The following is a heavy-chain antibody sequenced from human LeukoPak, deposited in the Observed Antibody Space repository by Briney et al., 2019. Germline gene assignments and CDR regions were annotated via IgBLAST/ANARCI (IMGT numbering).Heavy chain of an antibody. J-gene: IGHJ4*02. CDR2: ISRSSSSI. D-gene: IGHD3-10*01. CDR3: AKSPITMVRGVIITDGYYFDY. CDR1: GFDFSTHS. V-gene: IGHV3-48*04. Sequence: GGSLRLSCAVSGFDFSTHSMNWVRQAPGKGPEWLAYISRSSSSIYYRDSVKGRFTISRDNAKNSLYLQMNSLRAEDTALYYCAKSPITMVRGVIITDGYYFDYWGQGTLVTVSS.